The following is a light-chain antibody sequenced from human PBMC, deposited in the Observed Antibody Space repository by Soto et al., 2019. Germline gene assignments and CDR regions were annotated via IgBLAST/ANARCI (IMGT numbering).Light chain of an antibody. Sequence: EIVMTQYPATLSVSPGERATLSCRASQSVSSNLAWYQQKPGQAPRLLIYGASTRATGIPARFSGSGSGTEFTLTISSLQSEDFAVYYCQQYNNWPRRTFGQGTKVDIK. CDR3: QQYNNWPRRT. V-gene: IGKV3-15*01. CDR1: QSVSSN. J-gene: IGKJ1*01. CDR2: GAS.